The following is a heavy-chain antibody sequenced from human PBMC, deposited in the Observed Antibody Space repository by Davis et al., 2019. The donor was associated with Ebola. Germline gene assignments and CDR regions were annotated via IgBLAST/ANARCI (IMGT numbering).Heavy chain of an antibody. CDR1: GFTFSSYA. Sequence: GESLKISCAASGFTFSSYAMSWVRQAPGKGLEWVANINQDGSEKYYVDSVKGRFTISRDNAKNSLYLQMNSLRGEDTAVYYCARKPIDYWGQGILVTVSS. CDR3: ARKPIDY. J-gene: IGHJ4*02. D-gene: IGHD1-14*01. V-gene: IGHV3-7*01. CDR2: INQDGSEK.